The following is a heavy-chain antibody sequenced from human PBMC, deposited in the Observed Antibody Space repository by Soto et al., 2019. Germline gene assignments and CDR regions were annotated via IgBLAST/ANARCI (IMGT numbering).Heavy chain of an antibody. J-gene: IGHJ5*02. CDR3: AKEDYDFGVGPIRFDP. Sequence: GGSLRLSCAASGFTFSSYWMHWVRQAPGKGLVWVSRINSDGSSTSYADSVKGRFTISRDNAKNTLYLQMNSLRAEDTALYYCAKEDYDFGVGPIRFDPWGQGTLVTVSS. CDR1: GFTFSSYW. CDR2: INSDGSST. V-gene: IGHV3-74*01. D-gene: IGHD3-3*01.